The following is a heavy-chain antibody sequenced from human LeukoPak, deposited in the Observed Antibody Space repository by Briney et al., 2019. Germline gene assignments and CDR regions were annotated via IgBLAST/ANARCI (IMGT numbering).Heavy chain of an antibody. V-gene: IGHV3-21*01. CDR2: ISSSSSYI. CDR3: ARDSFGYRGPFDP. D-gene: IGHD5-24*01. CDR1: GFTFSSYS. J-gene: IGHJ5*02. Sequence: GGSLRLSCAASGFTFSSYSMNWVRQAPGKGLEWVSSISSSSSYIYYADSVKGRFTISRDNAKNSLYLQMNSQRAEDTAVYYCARDSFGYRGPFDPWGQGTLVTVSS.